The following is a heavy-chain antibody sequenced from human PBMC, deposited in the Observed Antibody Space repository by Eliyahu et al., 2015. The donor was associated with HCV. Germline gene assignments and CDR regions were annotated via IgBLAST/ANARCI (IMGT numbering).Heavy chain of an antibody. CDR2: ISPHTGNT. CDR1: GYSLIRYG. Sequence: QVELVQSGAEVKKSGASVKVSCKASGYSLIRYGISWVRQAPGQGLEWMGWISPHTGNTNFVQKFQGRLSMTTDTSTSAAYMELRSLTSDDTAVYYCARDRGVNWGRSDGFDIWGQGTMVAVSS. CDR3: ARDRGVNWGRSDGFDI. V-gene: IGHV1-18*01. D-gene: IGHD3-10*01. J-gene: IGHJ3*02.